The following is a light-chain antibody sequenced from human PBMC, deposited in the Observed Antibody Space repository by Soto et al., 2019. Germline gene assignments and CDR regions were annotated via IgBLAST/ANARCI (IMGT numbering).Light chain of an antibody. J-gene: IGKJ3*01. CDR3: QQFNNYPPLFT. CDR2: DAS. Sequence: AIQLTQSPSSLSASVGDRVTITCRASQGISSALAWYQQKPGKAPKLLIYDASSLESGVPSRFSGSGSGTELTLTISSLQREDFATYDCQQFNNYPPLFTFGPGTKVDIK. V-gene: IGKV1D-13*01. CDR1: QGISSA.